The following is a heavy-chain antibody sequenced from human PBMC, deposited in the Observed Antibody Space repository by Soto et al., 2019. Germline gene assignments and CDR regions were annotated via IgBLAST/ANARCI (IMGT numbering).Heavy chain of an antibody. Sequence: QVQLVQSGTEVKKTGSSVKVSCKASGGTFSTFGISWVRQAPGQGLEWMGGIIPCFGTARYSQKFEDRITITADESTNTVYMDLRSLTSEDTAIYYCAKAAPMDAGDKYYYDFWGQGALVTVSS. D-gene: IGHD4-17*01. V-gene: IGHV1-69*01. CDR3: AKAAPMDAGDKYYYDF. CDR1: GGTFSTFG. CDR2: IIPCFGTA. J-gene: IGHJ4*02.